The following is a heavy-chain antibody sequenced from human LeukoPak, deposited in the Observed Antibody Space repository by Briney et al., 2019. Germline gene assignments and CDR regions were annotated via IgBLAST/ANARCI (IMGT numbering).Heavy chain of an antibody. CDR3: ARDKDDYGDYVFYYFDY. D-gene: IGHD4-17*01. Sequence: PSETLSLTCTVSGGSISSYYWSWIRQPAGKGPEWIGRIYTSGSTNYNPSLKSRVTMSVDTSKNQFSLKLSSVTAADTAVYYCARDKDDYGDYVFYYFDYWGQGTLVTVSS. CDR1: GGSISSYY. V-gene: IGHV4-4*07. J-gene: IGHJ4*02. CDR2: IYTSGST.